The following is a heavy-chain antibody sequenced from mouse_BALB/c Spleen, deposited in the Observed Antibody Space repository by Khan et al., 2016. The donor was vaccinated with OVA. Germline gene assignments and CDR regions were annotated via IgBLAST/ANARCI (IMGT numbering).Heavy chain of an antibody. CDR2: IYPGSGYT. CDR1: GYTFTDFL. Sequence: QVQLQQSAPDLVKPGASVKMSCKASGYTFTDFLISWVKQRPGQGLEWIGEIYPGSGYTYYNEKFRGKAILTSDKSSNTAYMQLNSLTSDDSAVYFCARAGYGGFAYWGQGALVTVSA. CDR3: ARAGYGGFAY. J-gene: IGHJ3*01. D-gene: IGHD3-2*02. V-gene: IGHV1-77*01.